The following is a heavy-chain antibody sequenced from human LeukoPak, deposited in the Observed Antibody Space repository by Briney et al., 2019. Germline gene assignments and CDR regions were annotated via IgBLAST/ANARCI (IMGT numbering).Heavy chain of an antibody. Sequence: GGSLRLSCDASGFTFSTYAMSWVRQAPGEGLEWVSGLSGSGGSTWYADSVKGRFTISRDNSKNTVYLHMNSLRAEDTAVYYCAKRGIMIRKIILVGCHTEASYFDCWGQGTLVTVSS. J-gene: IGHJ4*02. V-gene: IGHV3-23*01. CDR1: GFTFSTYA. D-gene: IGHD3-16*01. CDR3: AKRGIMIRKIILVGCHTEASYFDC. CDR2: LSGSGGST.